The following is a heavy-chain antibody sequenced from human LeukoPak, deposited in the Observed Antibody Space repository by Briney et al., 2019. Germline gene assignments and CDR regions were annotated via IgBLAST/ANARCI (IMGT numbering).Heavy chain of an antibody. V-gene: IGHV3-30-3*01. Sequence: GGSLRLSCAASGFTFSDYYMSWIRQAPGKGLEWVAVISYDRSNKYYADSVKGRFTISRDNSKNTLYLQMNSLRAEDTAVYYCARALGGVNSGSYVRMDYWGQGTLVTVSS. CDR1: GFTFSDYY. J-gene: IGHJ4*02. D-gene: IGHD1-26*01. CDR3: ARALGGVNSGSYVRMDY. CDR2: ISYDRSNK.